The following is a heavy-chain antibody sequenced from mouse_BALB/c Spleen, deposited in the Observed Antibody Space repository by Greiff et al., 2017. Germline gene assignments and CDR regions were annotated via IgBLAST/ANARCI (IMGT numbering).Heavy chain of an antibody. CDR2: ISSGGSYT. D-gene: IGHD2-1*01. CDR1: GFTFSSYA. CDR3: ARDDGNH. Sequence: EVKLVESGGGLVKPGGSLKLSCAASGFTFSSYAMSWVRQTPEKRLEWVATISSGGSYTYYPDSVKGRFTISRDNAKNTLYLQMSSLRSEDTAMYYCARDDGNHWGQGTLVTVSA. J-gene: IGHJ3*01. V-gene: IGHV5-9-3*01.